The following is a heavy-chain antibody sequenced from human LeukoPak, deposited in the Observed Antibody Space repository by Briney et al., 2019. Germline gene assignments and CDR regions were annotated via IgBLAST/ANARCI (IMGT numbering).Heavy chain of an antibody. CDR3: AREIYYYMDV. J-gene: IGHJ6*03. V-gene: IGHV3-7*01. CDR2: INQDGREK. CDR1: GFTFSSHY. Sequence: GGSLRLSCEGSGFTFSSHYMSWVRQAPGKGPEWVAKINQDGREKNYVDSVKGRFSISKDNAKNSMYLQMNSLRAEDTAVYYCAREIYYYMDVWGKGTTVIVFS.